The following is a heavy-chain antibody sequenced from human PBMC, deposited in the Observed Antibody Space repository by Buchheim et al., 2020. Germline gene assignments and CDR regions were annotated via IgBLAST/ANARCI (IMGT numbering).Heavy chain of an antibody. CDR2: ISYDGSNK. CDR1: GFTFSSYG. V-gene: IGHV3-30*18. Sequence: QVQLVESGGGVVQPGRSLRLSCAASGFTFSSYGMHWVRQAPGKGLEWVAVISYDGSNKYYADSVKGRFTISRDNSKNTLYLQMNSLRAEDTAVYYCAKDRDGPYYYYGMDVWGQGTT. D-gene: IGHD2-8*01. CDR3: AKDRDGPYYYYGMDV. J-gene: IGHJ6*02.